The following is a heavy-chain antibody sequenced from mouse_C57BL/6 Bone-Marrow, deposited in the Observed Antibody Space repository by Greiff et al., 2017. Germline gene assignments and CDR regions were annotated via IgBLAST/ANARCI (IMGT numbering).Heavy chain of an antibody. CDR3: ARRGGIYYDYGGFAY. Sequence: QVQLQQSGAELVKPGASVKISCKASGYTFTDYYINWVKQRPGQGLEWIGKIGPGSGSTYYNEKFKGKDTLTADKSSSTAYMQLSSLTSEDCAVYVCARRGGIYYDYGGFAYWGQGTLVTVSA. CDR1: GYTFTDYY. D-gene: IGHD2-4*01. CDR2: IGPGSGST. J-gene: IGHJ3*01. V-gene: IGHV1-77*01.